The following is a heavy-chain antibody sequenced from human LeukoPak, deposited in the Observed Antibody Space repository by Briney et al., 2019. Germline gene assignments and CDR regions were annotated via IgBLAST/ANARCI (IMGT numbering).Heavy chain of an antibody. J-gene: IGHJ4*02. CDR2: ISSSGSTI. V-gene: IGHV3-48*03. D-gene: IGHD6-13*01. CDR3: AKAGPSSSSWTSRDYFDY. Sequence: GGSLRLSCAASGFTFSSYEMNWVRQAPGKGLEWVSYISSSGSTIYYADSVKGRFTISRDNAKNSLYLQMNSLRAEDTALYYCAKAGPSSSSWTSRDYFDYWGQGTLVTVSS. CDR1: GFTFSSYE.